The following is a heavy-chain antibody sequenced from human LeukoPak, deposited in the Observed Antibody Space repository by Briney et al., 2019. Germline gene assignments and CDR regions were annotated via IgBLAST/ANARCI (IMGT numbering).Heavy chain of an antibody. CDR2: INHSGST. CDR3: ARGKRYCSSTSCSLNWFDP. J-gene: IGHJ5*02. D-gene: IGHD2-2*01. V-gene: IGHV4-34*01. Sequence: PSETLSHTCAVYGGSFSCYYWSSIRQPPGKGLEWIGEINHSGSTNYNPSLKSRVTISVDTAKNQFSLKLSSVTAADTAVYYCARGKRYCSSTSCSLNWFDPWGQGTLVTVSS. CDR1: GGSFSCYY.